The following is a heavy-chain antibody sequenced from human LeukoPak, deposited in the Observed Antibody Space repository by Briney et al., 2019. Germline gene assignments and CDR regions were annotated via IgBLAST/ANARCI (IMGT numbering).Heavy chain of an antibody. J-gene: IGHJ4*02. V-gene: IGHV4-34*01. CDR3: ARHASSSWSLDY. D-gene: IGHD6-13*01. CDR1: GGSFSGYY. CDR2: INHSGST. Sequence: SETLSLTCAVYGGSFSGYYWSWIRQPPGKGLEWIGEINHSGSTNYKPSLKSRVTISVDTSKNQFSLKLSSVTAADTAVYYCARHASSSWSLDYWGQGTLVTVSS.